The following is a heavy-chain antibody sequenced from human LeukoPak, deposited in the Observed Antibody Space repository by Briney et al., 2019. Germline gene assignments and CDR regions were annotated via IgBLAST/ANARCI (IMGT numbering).Heavy chain of an antibody. Sequence: GGSLRLSCAASGFTFSNAWRSWVRQAPGKGLEWVGRIKSKTDGGTTDYAAPVKGRFTISRDDSKNTLYLQMNSLKTEDTAVYYCTTDLSWFGELSSGLDYWGQGTLVTVSS. V-gene: IGHV3-15*01. D-gene: IGHD3-10*01. CDR2: IKSKTDGGTT. CDR1: GFTFSNAW. J-gene: IGHJ4*02. CDR3: TTDLSWFGELSSGLDY.